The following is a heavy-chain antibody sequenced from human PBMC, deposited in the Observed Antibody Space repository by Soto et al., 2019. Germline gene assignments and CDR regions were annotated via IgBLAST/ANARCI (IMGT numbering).Heavy chain of an antibody. D-gene: IGHD3-10*02. CDR2: IYGDDDK. J-gene: IGHJ4*02. CDR3: AHNEFPFSDVRGTLYFDY. V-gene: IGHV2-5*02. CDR1: GFSLTTSAVG. Sequence: QITLKESGPTLVKPTQTLTLPCTFSGFSLTTSAVGVGWVRQPPGKALEWLALIYGDDDKRYSPSLKSRLTITKDTSKNQVVLTMTNVDPVDTATYYCAHNEFPFSDVRGTLYFDYWGQGTLVTVSS.